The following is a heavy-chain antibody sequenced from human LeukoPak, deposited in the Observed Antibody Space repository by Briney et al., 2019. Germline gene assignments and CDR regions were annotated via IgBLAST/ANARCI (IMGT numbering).Heavy chain of an antibody. CDR3: ARDDYGDYVFDY. D-gene: IGHD4-17*01. CDR1: GGSISSGDYY. CDR2: IYYSGST. V-gene: IGHV4-61*08. Sequence: NPSETLSLTCTVSGGSISSGDYYWSWIRQPPGKGLEWIGCIYYSGSTNYNPSLKSRVTISVDTSKNQFSLKLSSVTAADTAVYYCARDDYGDYVFDYWGQGTLVTVSS. J-gene: IGHJ4*02.